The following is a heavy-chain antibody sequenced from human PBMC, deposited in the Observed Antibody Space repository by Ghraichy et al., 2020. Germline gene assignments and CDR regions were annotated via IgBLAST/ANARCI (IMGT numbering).Heavy chain of an antibody. D-gene: IGHD3-22*01. CDR3: ARHEQDDSSGYYRPPDY. CDR1: GYSFTSYW. V-gene: IGHV5-51*01. Sequence: GESLNISCKGSGYSFTSYWIGWVRQMPGKGLEWMGIIYPGDSDTRYSPSFQGQVTISADKSISTAYLQWSSLKASDTAMYYCARHEQDDSSGYYRPPDYWGQGTLVTVSS. CDR2: IYPGDSDT. J-gene: IGHJ4*02.